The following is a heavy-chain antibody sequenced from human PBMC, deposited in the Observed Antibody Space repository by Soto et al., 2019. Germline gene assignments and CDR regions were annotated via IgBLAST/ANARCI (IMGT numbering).Heavy chain of an antibody. V-gene: IGHV3-15*01. Sequence: EVQLVESGGGLVKPGGSLRLSCAASGFTFSNAWMSWVRQAPGKGLEWVGRIKSKTDGGTTDYAAPVKGRFTISRDDSKNTLYLQMNSLKTEDTAVYYCTTDPFEVAGWFDPWGQGTLVTVSS. CDR3: TTDPFEVAGWFDP. CDR1: GFTFSNAW. CDR2: IKSKTDGGTT. J-gene: IGHJ5*02.